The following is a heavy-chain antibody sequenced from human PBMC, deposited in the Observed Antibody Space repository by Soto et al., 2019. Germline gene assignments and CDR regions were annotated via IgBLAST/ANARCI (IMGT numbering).Heavy chain of an antibody. CDR3: ANDVMGSPDY. D-gene: IGHD2-8*01. V-gene: IGHV3-30*18. Sequence: QVQLVESGGGVVQPGRSLRLSCAASGFNFSTYGVHWVRQAPGKGLEWVGVISYDGSEKYYADSVKGRFTISRDNSKDTLYLQMNSLRPEDTAVYYCANDVMGSPDYWGQGTLVTASS. CDR1: GFNFSTYG. J-gene: IGHJ4*02. CDR2: ISYDGSEK.